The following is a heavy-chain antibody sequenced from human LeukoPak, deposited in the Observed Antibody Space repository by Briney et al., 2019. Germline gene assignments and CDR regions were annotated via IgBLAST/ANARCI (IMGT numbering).Heavy chain of an antibody. Sequence: PGGSLRLSCAASGFTFSSYSMNWVRQAPGKGLEWVSSISSSSSYIYYADSVKGRFTISRDNAKNSLYLQMNSLRAEDTAVYYCARVHITMVRGVIPDAFDIWGQGTMVTVSS. D-gene: IGHD3-10*01. CDR1: GFTFSSYS. J-gene: IGHJ3*02. V-gene: IGHV3-21*01. CDR2: ISSSSSYI. CDR3: ARVHITMVRGVIPDAFDI.